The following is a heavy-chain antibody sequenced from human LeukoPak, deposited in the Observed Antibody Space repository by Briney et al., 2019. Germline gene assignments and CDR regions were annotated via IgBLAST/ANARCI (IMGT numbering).Heavy chain of an antibody. CDR2: INHSGST. D-gene: IGHD6-19*01. CDR3: ARRFIRSFVAGTRGGWFDP. Sequence: SETLSLTCAVYGGSFSGYYWSWIRQPPGKGLEWIGEINHSGSTNYNPSLKSRVTISVDTSKNQFSLKLTSATAADTAVYYCARRFIRSFVAGTRGGWFDPWGQGTLVTVSS. J-gene: IGHJ5*02. CDR1: GGSFSGYY. V-gene: IGHV4-34*01.